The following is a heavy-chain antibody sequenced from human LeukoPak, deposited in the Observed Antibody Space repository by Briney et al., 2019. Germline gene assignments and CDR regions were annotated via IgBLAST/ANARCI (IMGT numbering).Heavy chain of an antibody. J-gene: IGHJ4*02. CDR1: GFTFSNAW. Sequence: GGSLRLSCAASGFTFSNAWMSWVRQAPGKGLEWVGRIKSKTDGGTTDYAAPVKGRFTISRDDSKNTLYLRMNSLKTEDTAVYYCTTAAPYCSSTSCLDYWGQGTLVTVSS. V-gene: IGHV3-15*01. D-gene: IGHD2-2*01. CDR3: TTAAPYCSSTSCLDY. CDR2: IKSKTDGGTT.